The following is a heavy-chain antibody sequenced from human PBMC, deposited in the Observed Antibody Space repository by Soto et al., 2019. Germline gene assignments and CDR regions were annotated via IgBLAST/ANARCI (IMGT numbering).Heavy chain of an antibody. D-gene: IGHD3-16*02. CDR1: GYSFTSYW. V-gene: IGHV5-10-1*01. Sequence: PGESLKISCKGSGYSFTSYWISWVRQMPGKGLEWMGRIDPSDSYTNYSPSFQGHVTISADKSISTAYLQWSSLKASDTAMYYCARHRDIGGVIEPADYWGQGTLVTVSS. CDR2: IDPSDSYT. CDR3: ARHRDIGGVIEPADY. J-gene: IGHJ4*02.